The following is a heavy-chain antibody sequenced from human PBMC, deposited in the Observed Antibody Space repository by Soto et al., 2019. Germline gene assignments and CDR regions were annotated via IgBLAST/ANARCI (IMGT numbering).Heavy chain of an antibody. Sequence: ASVKVSCKASGYTFTSYGISWVRQAPGQGLEWMGWISAYNGNTNYAQKLQGRVTMTTDTSTSTAYMELRSLRSDDTAVYYCARDEYYYGSGSCYNTLYYYYGMDVWGQGTTVTVSS. D-gene: IGHD3-10*01. CDR2: ISAYNGNT. CDR3: ARDEYYYGSGSCYNTLYYYYGMDV. J-gene: IGHJ6*02. CDR1: GYTFTSYG. V-gene: IGHV1-18*04.